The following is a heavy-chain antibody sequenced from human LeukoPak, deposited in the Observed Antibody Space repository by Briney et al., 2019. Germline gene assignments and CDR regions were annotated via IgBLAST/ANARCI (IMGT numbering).Heavy chain of an antibody. V-gene: IGHV1-18*01. CDR1: GYTFTSYG. CDR3: AAGGTNGVCRTGGYYYYYYMDV. J-gene: IGHJ6*03. Sequence: ASVKVSCKASGYTFTSYGISWVRQAPGQGLEWMGWISAYNGNTNYAQKFQGRVTMTRDTSISTAYMELSRLRSDDTAGYYCAAGGTNGVCRTGGYYYYYYMDVWGKGTTVTVSS. D-gene: IGHD2-8*01. CDR2: ISAYNGNT.